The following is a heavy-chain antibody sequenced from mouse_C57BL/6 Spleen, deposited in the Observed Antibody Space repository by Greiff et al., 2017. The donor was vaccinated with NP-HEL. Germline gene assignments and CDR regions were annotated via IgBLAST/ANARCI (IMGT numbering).Heavy chain of an antibody. CDR1: EYEFPSHD. J-gene: IGHJ1*03. V-gene: IGHV5-2*01. CDR3: ERQGVYGSSYDWYFDV. D-gene: IGHD1-1*01. Sequence: EVKLMESGGGLVQPGESLKLSCESNEYEFPSHDMSWVRKTPEKRLELVAALNSDGGSTYYPDTMERRFIIPRDKNKKSRYLQMSSLRSEDTALYYCERQGVYGSSYDWYFDVWGTGTTVTVSS. CDR2: LNSDGGST.